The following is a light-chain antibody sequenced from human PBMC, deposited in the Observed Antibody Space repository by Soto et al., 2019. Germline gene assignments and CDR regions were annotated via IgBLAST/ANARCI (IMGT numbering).Light chain of an antibody. V-gene: IGLV4-60*02. Sequence: QSVLTQSSSASASLGSSVKLTCTLSSGHSSYIIAWHQQPPGKAPRYLINLEGSGTYNKGSGVPDRFSGSSSGADRYLIISNLQFEDEADYYCETWDSNTRVFGTGTKVTVL. J-gene: IGLJ1*01. CDR2: LEGSGTY. CDR3: ETWDSNTRV. CDR1: SGHSSYI.